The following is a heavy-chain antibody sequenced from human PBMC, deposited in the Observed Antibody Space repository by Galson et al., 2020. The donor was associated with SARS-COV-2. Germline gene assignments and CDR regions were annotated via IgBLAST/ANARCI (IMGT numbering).Heavy chain of an antibody. CDR1: GFTFSSYG. Sequence: GGSLRLSCAASGFTFSSYGMHWVRQAPGKGLEWVAVISYDGSNKYYADSVKGRFTISRDNSKNTLYLQMNSLRAEDTAVYYCAKPRDSYVSYYGMDVWGQGTTVTVSS. J-gene: IGHJ6*02. V-gene: IGHV3-30*18. CDR2: ISYDGSNK. CDR3: AKPRDSYVSYYGMDV. D-gene: IGHD5-18*01.